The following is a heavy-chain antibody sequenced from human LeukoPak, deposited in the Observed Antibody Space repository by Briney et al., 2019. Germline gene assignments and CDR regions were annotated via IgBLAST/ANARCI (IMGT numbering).Heavy chain of an antibody. CDR2: INHSGST. CDR1: GDSMSGYY. D-gene: IGHD3-9*01. CDR3: VTGYQQYFDY. J-gene: IGHJ4*02. V-gene: IGHV4-34*01. Sequence: PSETLSLTCSISGDSMSGYYWSWIRQPPGKGLEWIGEINHSGSTNYNPSLKSRVTISVDTSKNQFSLKLSSVTAADTAVYYCVTGYQQYFDYWGQGTLVTVSS.